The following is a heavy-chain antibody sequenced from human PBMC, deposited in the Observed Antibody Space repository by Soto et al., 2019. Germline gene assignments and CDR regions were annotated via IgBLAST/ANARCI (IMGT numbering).Heavy chain of an antibody. V-gene: IGHV1-2*02. J-gene: IGHJ4*02. Sequence: ASVKVSCKASGYTCSDYYIHRVRQAPGQGLEWMGWINPNSGGTKYAPKFQGGVTMTRDTSITTAYMELSRLRSGDTAVYYCAREPATAKPEGVDFWGQGTLVTVSS. CDR1: GYTCSDYY. CDR3: AREPATAKPEGVDF. D-gene: IGHD1-1*01. CDR2: INPNSGGT.